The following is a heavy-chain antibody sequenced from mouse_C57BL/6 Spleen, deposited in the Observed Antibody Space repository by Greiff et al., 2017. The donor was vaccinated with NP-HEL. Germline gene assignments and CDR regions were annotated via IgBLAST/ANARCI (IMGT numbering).Heavy chain of an antibody. CDR2: IHPSDSDT. CDR1: GYTFTSYW. CDR3: AIRGPYYYGSSYYAMDY. D-gene: IGHD1-1*01. J-gene: IGHJ4*01. Sequence: VKLQQPGAELVKPGASVKVSCKASGYTFTSYWMHWVKQRPGQGLEWIGRIHPSDSDTNYNQKFKGKATLTVDKSSSTAYMQLSSLTSEDSAVYYCAIRGPYYYGSSYYAMDYWGQGTSVTVSS. V-gene: IGHV1-74*04.